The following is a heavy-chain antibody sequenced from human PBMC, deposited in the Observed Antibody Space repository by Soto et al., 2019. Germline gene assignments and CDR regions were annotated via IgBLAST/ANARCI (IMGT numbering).Heavy chain of an antibody. CDR2: ISYDGSNK. CDR3: ANDVRFQTAMVPNYYYGMDV. D-gene: IGHD5-18*01. V-gene: IGHV3-30*18. J-gene: IGHJ6*02. Sequence: QVQLVESGGGVVQPGRSLRLSCAASGFTCSSYGMHWVRQASGKGLEWVAVISYDGSNKYYADSVKGRFTISRDSSKNTLYLQMNSQRAEDTAVYYCANDVRFQTAMVPNYYYGMDVWGQGTTVNVSS. CDR1: GFTCSSYG.